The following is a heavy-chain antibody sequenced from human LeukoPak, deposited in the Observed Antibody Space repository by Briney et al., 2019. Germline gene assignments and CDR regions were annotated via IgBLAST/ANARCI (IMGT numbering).Heavy chain of an antibody. CDR3: ARDLPRAYYDSSGSPP. CDR1: GFTFDDYG. V-gene: IGHV3-20*04. J-gene: IGHJ3*01. Sequence: PGGSLRLSCAASGFTFDDYGMSWVRQAPGKGLEWVSGINWNGGSTGYADSVKGRFTISRDNAKNSLYLQMNSLRAEDTALYYCARDLPRAYYDSSGSPPWGQGTMVTVSS. D-gene: IGHD3-22*01. CDR2: INWNGGST.